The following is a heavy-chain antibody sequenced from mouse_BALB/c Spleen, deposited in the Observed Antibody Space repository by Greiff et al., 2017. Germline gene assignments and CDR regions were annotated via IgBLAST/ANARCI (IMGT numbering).Heavy chain of an antibody. CDR1: GYTFTSYW. CDR2: IDPSDSYT. J-gene: IGHJ4*01. Sequence: QVQLLQPGAELVKPGASVKMSCKASGYTFTSYWMHWVKQRPGQGLEWIGVIDPSDSYTSYNQKFKGKATLTVDTSSSTAYMQLSSLTSEDSAVYYCTRCYYKFMDYWGQGTSVTVSS. CDR3: TRCYYKFMDY. D-gene: IGHD2-3*01. V-gene: IGHV1S127*01.